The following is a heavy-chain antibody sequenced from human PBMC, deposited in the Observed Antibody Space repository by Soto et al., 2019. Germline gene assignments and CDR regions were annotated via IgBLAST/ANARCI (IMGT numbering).Heavy chain of an antibody. Sequence: SETLSLTCTVSGDSISNYYWTWMRQSPGKGLQSIGRMSATGGAAYNPSLKSRLTLSRDTSKNELSLSLKCVTAADTAVYFCTRDQSGTPDIWGQGTMVT. CDR3: TRDQSGTPDI. CDR1: GDSISNYY. V-gene: IGHV4-4*07. D-gene: IGHD1-26*01. CDR2: MSATGGA. J-gene: IGHJ3*02.